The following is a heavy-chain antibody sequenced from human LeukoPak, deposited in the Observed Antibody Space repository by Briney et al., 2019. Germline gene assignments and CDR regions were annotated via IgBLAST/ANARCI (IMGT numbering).Heavy chain of an antibody. CDR3: ARMTTVTTFYYYYMDV. D-gene: IGHD4-11*01. V-gene: IGHV1-69*06. J-gene: IGHJ6*03. CDR1: GGTFSSYA. Sequence: GASVKVSCKASGGTFSSYAISWVRQAPGQGLEWMGGIIPIFGTANYAQKFQGRVTITADKSTSTAYMELSSLRSEDTAVYYCARMTTVTTFYYYYMDVWGKGTTVTVSS. CDR2: IIPIFGTA.